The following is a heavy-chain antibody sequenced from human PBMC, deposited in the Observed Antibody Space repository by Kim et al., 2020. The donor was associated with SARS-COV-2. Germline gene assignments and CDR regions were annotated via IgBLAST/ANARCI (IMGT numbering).Heavy chain of an antibody. Sequence: SETLSLTCTVSGGSISSYYWSWIRQPPGKGLEWIGYIYYSGSTNYNPSLKSRVTISVDTSKNQFSLKLSSVTAADTVVYYCARDTVLEDAFGIWGQGTMVTVSS. V-gene: IGHV4-59*01. J-gene: IGHJ3*02. CDR2: IYYSGST. CDR1: GGSISSYY. D-gene: IGHD4-17*01. CDR3: ARDTVLEDAFGI.